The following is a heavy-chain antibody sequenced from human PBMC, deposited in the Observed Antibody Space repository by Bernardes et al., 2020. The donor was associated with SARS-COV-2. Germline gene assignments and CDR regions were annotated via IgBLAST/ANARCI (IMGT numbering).Heavy chain of an antibody. J-gene: IGHJ4*02. CDR3: ARVGSGIQLGIYYFDY. V-gene: IGHV1-69*13. CDR1: GDTFSSHA. CDR2: FIPVFDTT. Sequence: SVKVSCKASGDTFSSHAFSWLRQAPGQGLEWMGGFIPVFDTTNYAQKFQGRVTITADESTSTVYMELVSLRSEDTAVYYCARVGSGIQLGIYYFDYWGQGTLITVSS. D-gene: IGHD7-27*01.